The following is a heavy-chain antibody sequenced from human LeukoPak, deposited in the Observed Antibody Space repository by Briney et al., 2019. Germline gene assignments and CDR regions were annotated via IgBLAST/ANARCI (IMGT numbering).Heavy chain of an antibody. CDR2: IYYSGST. Sequence: SETLSLTCTVSGGSISSYYWSWIRQPPGKGLEWIGYIYYSGSTNYNPSLKSRVTISVDTSKNQFSLKLSSVTAADTAVYYCARRGQGVAARYYYYYMDVWGKGTTVTVSS. J-gene: IGHJ6*03. CDR3: ARRGQGVAARYYYYYMDV. CDR1: GGSISSYY. D-gene: IGHD6-6*01. V-gene: IGHV4-59*12.